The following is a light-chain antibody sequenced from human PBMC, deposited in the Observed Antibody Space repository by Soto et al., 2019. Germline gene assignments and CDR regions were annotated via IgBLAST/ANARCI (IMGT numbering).Light chain of an antibody. CDR1: QSISSW. Sequence: DGQMTQSPSTLSASVGDRVTITCRASQSISSWLAWYQQKPGKAPKLLIYKASSLESGVPSRFSRSGSPTDFPLTISSLQPDDFAPYYCHQYHSYATWTFGHGTKVEL. J-gene: IGKJ1*01. CDR2: KAS. CDR3: HQYHSYATWT. V-gene: IGKV1-5*03.